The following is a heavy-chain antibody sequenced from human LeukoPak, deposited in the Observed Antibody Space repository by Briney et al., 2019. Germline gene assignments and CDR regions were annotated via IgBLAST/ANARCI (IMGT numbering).Heavy chain of an antibody. Sequence: PGGSLRLSCAASGFTFSSYAMSWVRQAPGKGREWVSGISGSGDNTYYADSVKGRFTISRDNSKNPLYVQLNSLGTEDTAAYYCAKGSYYYSSGSFYFDYWGQGTLVTVSS. D-gene: IGHD3-22*01. CDR1: GFTFSSYA. V-gene: IGHV3-23*01. CDR3: AKGSYYYSSGSFYFDY. CDR2: ISGSGDNT. J-gene: IGHJ4*02.